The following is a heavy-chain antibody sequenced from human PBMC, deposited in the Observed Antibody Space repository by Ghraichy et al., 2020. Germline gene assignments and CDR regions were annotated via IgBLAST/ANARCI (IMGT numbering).Heavy chain of an antibody. CDR2: ISGSGGST. D-gene: IGHD2-15*01. CDR1: GFTFSSYA. J-gene: IGHJ4*02. CDR3: AKDDLTVVVASTPYYFDY. V-gene: IGHV3-23*01. Sequence: LSLTCAASGFTFSSYAMSWVRQAPGKGLEWVSAISGSGGSTYYADSVKGRFTISRDNSKNTLYLQMNSLRAEDTAVYYCAKDDLTVVVASTPYYFDYWCQGTLVTVSS.